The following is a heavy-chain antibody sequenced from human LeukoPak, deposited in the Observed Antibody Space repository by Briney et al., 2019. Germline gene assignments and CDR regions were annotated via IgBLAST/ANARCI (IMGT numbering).Heavy chain of an antibody. D-gene: IGHD6-19*01. CDR1: GGSISSYY. CDR2: IYYSGST. J-gene: IGHJ4*02. CDR3: ARVRSSGWGKGFDY. Sequence: PSETLSLTYTVSGGSISSYYWSWIRQPPGKGLEWIGYIYYSGSTNYNPSLKSRVTISVDTSKNQFSLKLSSVTAADTAVYYCARVRSSGWGKGFDYWGQGTLVTVSS. V-gene: IGHV4-59*01.